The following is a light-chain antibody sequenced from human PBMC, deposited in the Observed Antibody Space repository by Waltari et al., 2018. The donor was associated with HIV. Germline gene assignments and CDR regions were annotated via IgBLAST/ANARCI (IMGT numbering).Light chain of an antibody. CDR1: SNDVGGFNY. CDR3: SSYTITRTLV. Sequence: QSSLTQPASVSGSPGQSITIPCTGTSNDVGGFNYVSWYQQHPSEPPKLLIYDVFSRPSGLSDRFSGSKSGNTAFLTISGLRSEDEADYYCSSYTITRTLVFGGGTRLTVL. V-gene: IGLV2-14*03. J-gene: IGLJ2*01. CDR2: DVF.